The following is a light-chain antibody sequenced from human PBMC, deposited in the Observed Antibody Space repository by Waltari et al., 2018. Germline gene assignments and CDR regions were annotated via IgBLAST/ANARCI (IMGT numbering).Light chain of an antibody. CDR3: QQYNTWPPIT. CDR1: QSVSSN. V-gene: IGKV3-15*01. J-gene: IGKJ5*01. Sequence: EIVMTQSPATLSVSPGERAPLPCRASQSVSSNLAWYQQKPGQTPRLLIYEASTRPTGIPARFSGSGSGTEFTLSISSLQSEDFAVYYCQQYNTWPPITFGQGTRLEIK. CDR2: EAS.